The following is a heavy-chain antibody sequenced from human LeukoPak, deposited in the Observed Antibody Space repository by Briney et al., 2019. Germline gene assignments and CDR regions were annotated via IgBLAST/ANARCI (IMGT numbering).Heavy chain of an antibody. V-gene: IGHV4-61*01. CDR3: ARGWQYQLLFYFDY. CDR2: IYYSGST. D-gene: IGHD2-2*01. J-gene: IGHJ4*02. Sequence: SETLSLTCTVSGGSVSSGSYYRSWIQQPPGKGLEWIGYIYYSGSTNYNPSLKSRVTISVDTSKNQFSLKLSSVTAADTAVYYCARGWQYQLLFYFDYWGQGTLVTVSS. CDR1: GGSVSSGSYY.